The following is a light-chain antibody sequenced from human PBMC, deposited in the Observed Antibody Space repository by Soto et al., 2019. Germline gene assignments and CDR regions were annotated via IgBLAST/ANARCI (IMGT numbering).Light chain of an antibody. CDR1: LSISTH. J-gene: IGKJ4*01. Sequence: EIVMTQSPATLSVSPGEIATLSFRASLSISTHLVWYKQKPGQAPRLLIYDASNRATGIPARFSGSGSGTDFTLTISSLEPEDFAVYYCQQRSNWPTFGGGTKVDIK. CDR2: DAS. V-gene: IGKV3-11*01. CDR3: QQRSNWPT.